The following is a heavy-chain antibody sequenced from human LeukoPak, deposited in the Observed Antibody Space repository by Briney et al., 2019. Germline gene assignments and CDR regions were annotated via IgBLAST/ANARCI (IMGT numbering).Heavy chain of an antibody. V-gene: IGHV3-7*01. CDR3: ARGGGNYYDTSAYYYLAGY. Sequence: GGSLRLSCAASGFTFSSYWMSWVRQAPGKGLEWVANIKQDGSDKNYVDSVKGRFTISRDNAKNSLYLQMNSLRAEDTAVYYCARGGGNYYDTSAYYYLAGYWGQGTMVTVSS. D-gene: IGHD3-22*01. J-gene: IGHJ4*02. CDR1: GFTFSSYW. CDR2: IKQDGSDK.